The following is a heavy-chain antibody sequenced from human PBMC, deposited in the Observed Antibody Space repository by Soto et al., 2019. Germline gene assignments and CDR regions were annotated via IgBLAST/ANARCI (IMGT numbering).Heavy chain of an antibody. CDR3: ARSIEGVYCSGGSCYWVSEYFQH. CDR1: GYTFTSYG. J-gene: IGHJ1*01. D-gene: IGHD2-15*01. CDR2: ISAYIGNT. Sequence: QVPLVQSGAEVKKPGASVKVSCKASGYTFTSYGISWVRQAPGQGLEWMGWISAYIGNTNYAQKLQGRVTMTTDTSTSTADMELRSLRSDDTAVYYCARSIEGVYCSGGSCYWVSEYFQHWGQGTLVTVSS. V-gene: IGHV1-18*01.